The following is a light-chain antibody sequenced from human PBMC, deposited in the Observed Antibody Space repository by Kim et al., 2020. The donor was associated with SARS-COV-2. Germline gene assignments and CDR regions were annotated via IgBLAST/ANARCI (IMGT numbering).Light chain of an antibody. Sequence: EIVLTQSPATLSLSPGERATLSCRASQSVSSYLAWYQQKPGHAPRLLIYDASNRATGIPARFSGSGSGTDFTLTTSSLEPEDFAVYYCQQRSNWLPLTFGGGTKVDIK. CDR2: DAS. CDR3: QQRSNWLPLT. J-gene: IGKJ4*01. CDR1: QSVSSY. V-gene: IGKV3-11*01.